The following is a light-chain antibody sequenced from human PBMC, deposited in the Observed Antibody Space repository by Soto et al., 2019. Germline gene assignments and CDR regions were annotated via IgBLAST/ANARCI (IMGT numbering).Light chain of an antibody. CDR2: GES. V-gene: IGKV3-20*01. CDR1: QSISSSF. CDR3: QPYDNSPIP. Sequence: EILLTQSPGILSLSPGERASRSCGASQSISSSFLAWYQQKPGQAPRLLIYGESSRATGIPDRFSGTGSETDFTLTISRLEPEDFAVYYCQPYDNSPIPLGPGTRLEL. J-gene: IGKJ5*01.